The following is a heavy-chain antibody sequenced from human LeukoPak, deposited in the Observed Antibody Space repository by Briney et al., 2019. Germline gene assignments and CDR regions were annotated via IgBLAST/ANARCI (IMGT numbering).Heavy chain of an antibody. CDR3: ARGTIAYCGGDCYYYFDY. Sequence: QPGGSLRLSCAASGFTFSSYWMHWVRHAPGKGLVWVSRINSDGSGTTYADSVKGRLTISRDNAKNTLYLQMNSLRAGDTAVYYCARGTIAYCGGDCYYYFDYWGQGTLVTVSS. V-gene: IGHV3-74*01. CDR2: INSDGSGT. CDR1: GFTFSSYW. D-gene: IGHD2-21*02. J-gene: IGHJ4*02.